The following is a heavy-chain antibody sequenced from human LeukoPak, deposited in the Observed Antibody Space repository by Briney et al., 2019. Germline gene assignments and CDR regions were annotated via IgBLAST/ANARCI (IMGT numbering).Heavy chain of an antibody. CDR1: GGSISSSSYY. Sequence: TSETLSLTCTVSGGSISSSSYYWGWIRQPPGKGLEWIGSIYYSGSTYYNPSLKSRVTISVDTSKNQFSLKLSSVTAADTAVYYCARHLHYYMDVWGKGTTVTVSS. J-gene: IGHJ6*03. CDR3: ARHLHYYMDV. CDR2: IYYSGST. V-gene: IGHV4-39*01.